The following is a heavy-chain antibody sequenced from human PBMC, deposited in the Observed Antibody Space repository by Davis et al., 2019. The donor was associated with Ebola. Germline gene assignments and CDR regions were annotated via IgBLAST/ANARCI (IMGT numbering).Heavy chain of an antibody. CDR3: AKDFWQWPSTPCE. Sequence: GESPKIPCASSGFTFTGYAMSSVRQAPGTGLECVSALTGSGGTTYYADSVRGRFTIPRDNSKNTLYLQMNSLRAEDTAVYYCAKDFWQWPSTPCEWGQGTMVTVSS. CDR1: GFTFTGYA. J-gene: IGHJ3*01. CDR2: LTGSGGTT. V-gene: IGHV3-23*01. D-gene: IGHD6-19*01.